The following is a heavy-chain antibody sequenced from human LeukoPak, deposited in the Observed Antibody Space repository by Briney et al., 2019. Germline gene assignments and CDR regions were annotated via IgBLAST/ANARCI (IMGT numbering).Heavy chain of an antibody. D-gene: IGHD4/OR15-4a*01. CDR3: ARFPAKKAD. CDR1: NGSISPYY. J-gene: IGHJ4*02. V-gene: IGHV4-59*01. CDR2: IYHSENT. Sequence: PSETLSLTCTVSNGSISPYYWSWIRQPPGKGLEWIGYIYHSENTNYNPSLSSRVTISVDTSKNQFSLELTSVTAADTAVYFCARFPAKKADWGQGTLVTVSS.